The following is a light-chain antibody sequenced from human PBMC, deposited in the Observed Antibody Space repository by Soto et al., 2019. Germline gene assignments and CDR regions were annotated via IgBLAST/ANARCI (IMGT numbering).Light chain of an antibody. CDR1: QSVSSSY. Sequence: EIVLTQSPGTLSLSPGERATLSCRASQSVSSSYLAWYQQKPGQAPRLLIYGASSRATGIPDRFSGSGSVTDFTLTISRLEPEDFAVYYCQQYGRSPYTFGQGTKLEI. V-gene: IGKV3-20*01. J-gene: IGKJ2*01. CDR3: QQYGRSPYT. CDR2: GAS.